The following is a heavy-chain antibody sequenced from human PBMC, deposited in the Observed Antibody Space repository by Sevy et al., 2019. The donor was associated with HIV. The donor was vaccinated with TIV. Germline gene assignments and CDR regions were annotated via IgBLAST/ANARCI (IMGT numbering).Heavy chain of an antibody. CDR3: AGEGGVATTGDHDAFDI. D-gene: IGHD7-27*01. V-gene: IGHV1-69*13. J-gene: IGHJ3*02. CDR1: GDTFSTYG. CDR2: IIPIFGTP. Sequence: ASVKVSCKASGDTFSTYGLSWVRQAPGQGLEWMGGIIPIFGTPNYAQKFQGRVTITADESASTAYMELSSLRSEDTAVYYCAGEGGVATTGDHDAFDIWGHGTLVTVSS.